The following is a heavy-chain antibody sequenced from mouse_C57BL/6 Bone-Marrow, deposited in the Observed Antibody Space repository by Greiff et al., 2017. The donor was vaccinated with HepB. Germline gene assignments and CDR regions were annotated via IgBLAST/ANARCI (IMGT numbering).Heavy chain of an antibody. D-gene: IGHD2-4*01. CDR3: ARADDYDRVPWFAY. Sequence: QVQLQRPGAELVRPGTSVKLSCKASGYTFTSYWMHWVKQRPGQGLEWIGVIDPSDSYTNYNQKFKGKATLTVDTSSSTAYMQLSSLTSEDSAVYYCARADDYDRVPWFAYWGQGTLVTVSA. V-gene: IGHV1-59*01. J-gene: IGHJ3*01. CDR1: GYTFTSYW. CDR2: IDPSDSYT.